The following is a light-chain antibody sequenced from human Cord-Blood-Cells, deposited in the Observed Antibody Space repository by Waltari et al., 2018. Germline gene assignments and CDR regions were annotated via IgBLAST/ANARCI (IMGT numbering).Light chain of an antibody. CDR1: QSVSSY. V-gene: IGKV3-11*01. CDR3: QQRSNWPT. Sequence: EIVLTQSPATLSLSPGDRATLSCRASQSVSSYLAWYQQKPGQAPRLLIYDASNRATGIPARFSGSGSETDFTLTISSREPEDFAVYYCQQRSNWPTYGPGTKVDIK. CDR2: DAS. J-gene: IGKJ3*01.